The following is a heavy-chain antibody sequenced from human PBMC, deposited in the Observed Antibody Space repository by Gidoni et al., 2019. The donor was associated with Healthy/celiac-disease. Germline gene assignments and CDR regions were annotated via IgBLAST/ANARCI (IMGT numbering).Heavy chain of an antibody. CDR1: GFIFSSYA. V-gene: IGHV3-23*01. Sequence: EVQLLESGGGLVQPGGSLRLSCAASGFIFSSYAMSWVRQAPGKGLEWVSAISGSGGSTYYADSVKGRFTISRDNSKNTLYLQMNSLRAEDTAVYYCAKNGAVAGRYFDYWGQGTLVTVSS. CDR3: AKNGAVAGRYFDY. D-gene: IGHD6-19*01. J-gene: IGHJ4*02. CDR2: ISGSGGST.